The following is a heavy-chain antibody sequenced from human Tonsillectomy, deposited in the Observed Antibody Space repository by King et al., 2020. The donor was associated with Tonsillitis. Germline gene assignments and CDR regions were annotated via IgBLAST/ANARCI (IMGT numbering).Heavy chain of an antibody. CDR1: GFSFSTYD. D-gene: IGHD6-6*01. Sequence: QLVQSGGGVVQPGRSLRLPCAASGFSFSTYDMHWVRQAPGKGLEWVAVISFDGRNQYYADSVKGRFTISRDKSKKTLFLQMNSLRVEDTAVYYCSCIAARFVWGQGTMVTVSA. CDR2: ISFDGRNQ. CDR3: SCIAARFV. J-gene: IGHJ3*01. V-gene: IGHV3-30*03.